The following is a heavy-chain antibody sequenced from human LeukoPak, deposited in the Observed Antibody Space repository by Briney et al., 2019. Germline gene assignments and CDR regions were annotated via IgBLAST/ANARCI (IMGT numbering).Heavy chain of an antibody. Sequence: PGGSLRLSCAASGFTFSIYWMSWVRQAPGKGLEWVANIKEDGSEKYYVDSVKGRFTISRDNAKNSLYLQMNTLRGEDTAVYYCARKYRYGFDYWGRGTLVTVSS. V-gene: IGHV3-7*01. D-gene: IGHD6-6*01. CDR3: ARKYRYGFDY. CDR2: IKEDGSEK. CDR1: GFTFSIYW. J-gene: IGHJ4*02.